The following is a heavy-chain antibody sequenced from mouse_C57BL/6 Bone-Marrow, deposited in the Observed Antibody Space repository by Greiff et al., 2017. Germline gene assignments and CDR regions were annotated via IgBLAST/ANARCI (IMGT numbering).Heavy chain of an antibody. CDR3: ARQGYDYLDY. Sequence: EVMLVESGGDLVKPGGSLKLSCAASGFTFSSYGMSWVRQTPDKRLEWVATISSGGSYTYYPDSVKGRFTISRDNAKNTLYLQMSSLKSEDTARYYCARQGYDYLDYWGQGTTLTVSS. CDR1: GFTFSSYG. D-gene: IGHD2-3*01. V-gene: IGHV5-6*02. CDR2: ISSGGSYT. J-gene: IGHJ2*01.